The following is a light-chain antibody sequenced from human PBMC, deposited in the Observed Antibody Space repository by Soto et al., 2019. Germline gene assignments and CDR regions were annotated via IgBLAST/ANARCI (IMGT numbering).Light chain of an antibody. Sequence: DIVLTQSPLSLPVTPGEPASISCRSSQSLLHSNGNIYLDWYLQKPGQSPQLLIYLGSIRASGVPDMYSRSGSGTDFTLKITRVEAEDVGVYYCMQAIQAPRTFGLGTKVEI. J-gene: IGKJ1*01. CDR3: MQAIQAPRT. V-gene: IGKV2-28*01. CDR2: LGS. CDR1: QSLLHSNGNIY.